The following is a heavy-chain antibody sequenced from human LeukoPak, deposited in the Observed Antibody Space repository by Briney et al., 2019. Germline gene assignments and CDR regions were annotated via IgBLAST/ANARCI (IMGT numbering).Heavy chain of an antibody. CDR1: GGSISSGGYY. CDR3: ARDALYSRRPNYFDY. J-gene: IGHJ4*02. D-gene: IGHD6-13*01. CDR2: IYYSGST. V-gene: IGHV4-31*03. Sequence: SETLSLTCTVSGGSISSGGYYWSWIRQHPGKGLEWIRYIYYSGSTYYNPSLKSRVTISVDTSKNQFSLKLSSVTAADTAVYYCARDALYSRRPNYFDYWGQGTLVTVSS.